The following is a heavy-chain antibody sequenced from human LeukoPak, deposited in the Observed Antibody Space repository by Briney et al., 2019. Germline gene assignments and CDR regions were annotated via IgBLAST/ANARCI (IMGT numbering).Heavy chain of an antibody. V-gene: IGHV4-39*07. CDR2: IYYSGST. J-gene: IGHJ4*02. D-gene: IGHD1-26*01. Sequence: SETLSLTCTVSGGSISSSSYYWGWIRQPPGKGLVWIGSIYYSGSTYYNPSLKSRVTISVDRSKNQFSLKLSSVTAVDTAVYYCARSYSGTFDYWGQGTLVTVSS. CDR1: GGSISSSSYY. CDR3: ARSYSGTFDY.